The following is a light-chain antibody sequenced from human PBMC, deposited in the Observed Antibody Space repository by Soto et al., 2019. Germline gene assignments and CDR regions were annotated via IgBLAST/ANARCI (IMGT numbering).Light chain of an antibody. J-gene: IGKJ1*01. CDR1: QSVSGSY. Sequence: EIVLTQSPGTLSLSPGERATLSCRASQSVSGSYLAWYQQKPGQAPRLLIYGASSRATGIPDRFSGSGSGTDFTLTISRLEPEDFAVYYCQQYSSSRTFGQGTKVEIK. CDR2: GAS. V-gene: IGKV3-20*01. CDR3: QQYSSSRT.